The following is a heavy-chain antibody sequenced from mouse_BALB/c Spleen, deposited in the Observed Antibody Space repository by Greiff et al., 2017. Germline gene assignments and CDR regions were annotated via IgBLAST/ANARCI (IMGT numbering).Heavy chain of an antibody. Sequence: QVQLQQSGPGLVQPSQSLSITCTVSGFSLTSYCVHWVRQSPGKGLEWLGVIWSGGSTDYNAAFISRLSISKDNSKSHVFFKMNTLQADDTATYYCARKGYDNGMDYWGQGTSVTVSS. CDR3: ARKGYDNGMDY. CDR2: IWSGGST. D-gene: IGHD2-10*02. CDR1: GFSLTSYC. V-gene: IGHV2-4-1*01. J-gene: IGHJ4*01.